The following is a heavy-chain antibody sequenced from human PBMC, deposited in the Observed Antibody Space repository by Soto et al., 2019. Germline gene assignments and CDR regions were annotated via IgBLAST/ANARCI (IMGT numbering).Heavy chain of an antibody. V-gene: IGHV4-39*01. J-gene: IGHJ6*03. D-gene: IGHD3-3*01. Sequence: ETLSRTCTVSGGSISSSSYYWGWIRQPPGKGLEWIGSIYYSGSTYYNPSLKSRVTISVDTSKNQFSLKLSSVTAADTAVYYCVRTLGDFWSGPSYYMDVWGKGTTVTVSS. CDR3: VRTLGDFWSGPSYYMDV. CDR2: IYYSGST. CDR1: GGSISSSSYY.